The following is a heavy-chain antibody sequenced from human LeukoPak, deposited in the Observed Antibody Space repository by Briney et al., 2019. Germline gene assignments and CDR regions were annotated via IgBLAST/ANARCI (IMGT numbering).Heavy chain of an antibody. CDR2: IYNSGTT. D-gene: IGHD6-19*01. CDR3: AREGTLGSGWYDY. V-gene: IGHV4-61*02. Sequence: PSETLSLTCTVSGGSISNEGDYWSWIRQPAGKGLEWIGRIYNSGTTNYNPSVKSRISMSVDTSENQFSLNLRSVTAADTAVYYCAREGTLGSGWYDYRGQGTLVTVSS. CDR1: GGSISNEGDY. J-gene: IGHJ4*02.